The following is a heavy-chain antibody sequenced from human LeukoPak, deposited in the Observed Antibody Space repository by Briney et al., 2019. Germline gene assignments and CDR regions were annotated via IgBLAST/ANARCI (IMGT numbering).Heavy chain of an antibody. CDR1: GFTFSGSA. CDR3: TRSTAQAGGTYYAFDI. J-gene: IGHJ3*02. CDR2: IRSKANSYAT. Sequence: GGSLKLSCAASGFTFSGSAMHWVRQASGKGLEWVGRIRSKANSYATAYAASVKGRSTISRDDSKNTAYLQMNSLKTEDTAVYYCTRSTAQAGGTYYAFDIWGQGTMVTVSS. V-gene: IGHV3-73*01. D-gene: IGHD2-15*01.